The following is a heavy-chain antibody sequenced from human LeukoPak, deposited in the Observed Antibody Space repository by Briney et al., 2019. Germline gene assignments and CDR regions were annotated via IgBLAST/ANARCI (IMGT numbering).Heavy chain of an antibody. CDR1: GYTFTSYG. CDR3: ARDISSYSSSE. CDR2: ISGYNGNT. Sequence: ASVKVSCKASGYTFTSYGISWVRQAPGQGLEWMGWISGYNGNTNYVEKFQGRVTMTTDTSTSTAYMELRSLGSDDTAVYYCARDISSYSSSEWGQGTLVTDSS. D-gene: IGHD6-6*01. J-gene: IGHJ4*02. V-gene: IGHV1-18*01.